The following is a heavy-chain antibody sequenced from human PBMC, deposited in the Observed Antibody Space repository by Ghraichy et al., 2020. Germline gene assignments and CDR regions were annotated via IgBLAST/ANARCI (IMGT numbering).Heavy chain of an antibody. Sequence: SETLSLTCTVSGGSISSYYWSWIRQPPGKGLEWIGYIYYSGSTNYNPSLKSRVTISVDTSKNQFSLKLSSVTAADTAVYYCARPTPRRGAFDIWGQGTMVTVSS. CDR1: GGSISSYY. V-gene: IGHV4-59*01. CDR3: ARPTPRRGAFDI. J-gene: IGHJ3*02. CDR2: IYYSGST.